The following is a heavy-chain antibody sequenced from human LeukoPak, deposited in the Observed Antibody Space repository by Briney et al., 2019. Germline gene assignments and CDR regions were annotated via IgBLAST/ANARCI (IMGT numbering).Heavy chain of an antibody. CDR3: ARADYYDSSTYPFPLDY. J-gene: IGHJ4*02. V-gene: IGHV3-21*01. CDR2: ISSSSSYI. Sequence: PSETLSLTCAVSGGSISSSNWWSWVRQPPGKGLEWVSSISSSSSYIYYADSVKGRFTISRDNAKNSLYLQMNSLRAGDTAVYYCARADYYDSSTYPFPLDYWGQGTLVTVSS. D-gene: IGHD3-22*01. CDR1: GGSISSSN.